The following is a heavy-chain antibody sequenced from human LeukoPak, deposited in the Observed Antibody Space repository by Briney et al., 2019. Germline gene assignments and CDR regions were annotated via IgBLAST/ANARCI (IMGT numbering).Heavy chain of an antibody. J-gene: IGHJ4*02. Sequence: AGGSLRLSCAASGFTFSSYAMSWVRQAPGKGLEWVSAISGSGGSTYYADSVKGRFTISRDNSKNTLYLQMNSLRAEDTAVYYCAKDRYCSSTSCYRDDYYFDYWGQGTLVTVSS. D-gene: IGHD2-2*02. CDR3: AKDRYCSSTSCYRDDYYFDY. CDR1: GFTFSSYA. V-gene: IGHV3-23*01. CDR2: ISGSGGST.